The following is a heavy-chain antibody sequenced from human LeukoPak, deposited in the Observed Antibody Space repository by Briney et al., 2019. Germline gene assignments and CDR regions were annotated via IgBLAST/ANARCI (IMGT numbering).Heavy chain of an antibody. CDR1: GYTFTSYG. J-gene: IGHJ6*04. CDR3: ARERDYDILTGYYGYYYGMDV. D-gene: IGHD3-9*01. CDR2: ISAYNANT. Sequence: GASVKVSCKASGYTFTSYGISWVRQAPGQGLEWMGWISAYNANTNYAQKLQGRVTMTTDTSTSTAYMELRSLRSDDTAVYYCARERDYDILTGYYGYYYGMDVWGKGTTVTVSS. V-gene: IGHV1-18*04.